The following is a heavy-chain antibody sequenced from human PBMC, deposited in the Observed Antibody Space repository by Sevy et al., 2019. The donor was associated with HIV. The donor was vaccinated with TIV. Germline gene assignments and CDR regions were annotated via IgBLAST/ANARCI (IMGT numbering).Heavy chain of an antibody. D-gene: IGHD3-22*01. J-gene: IGHJ6*02. V-gene: IGHV3-48*01. CDR2: ISSSSSTI. CDR1: GFTFSSYS. CDR3: ARVSRHYYGMDV. Sequence: GGSLRLSCAASGFTFSSYSMNWVRQAPGKGLEWVSYISSSSSTIYYADSVKGRFTISRDKAKNSLYLQMNSLRAEDTAVYYCARVSRHYYGMDVWGQGTTVTVSS.